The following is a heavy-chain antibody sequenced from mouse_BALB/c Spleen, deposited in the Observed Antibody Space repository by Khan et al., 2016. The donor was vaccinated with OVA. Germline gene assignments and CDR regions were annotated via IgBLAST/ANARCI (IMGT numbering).Heavy chain of an antibody. V-gene: IGHV1S135*01. CDR3: ARSTWYFDV. CDR2: IDPYYGGI. Sequence: IQLVQSGPELEQPGASVKISFKASGYSFTGYNMNWVKQSNGKSLEWIGNIDPYYGGISYNQKFKGKAKLTVDKSSSTAYMQLKSLTSEDSAVYYCARSTWYFDVWGAGTTVTVSS. CDR1: GYSFTGYN. J-gene: IGHJ1*01.